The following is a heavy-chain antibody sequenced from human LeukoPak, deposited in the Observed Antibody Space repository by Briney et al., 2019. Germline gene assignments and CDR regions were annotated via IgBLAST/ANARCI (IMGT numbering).Heavy chain of an antibody. CDR2: IHYNGRT. CDR3: ARHSKYGSGGFQDNFDY. V-gene: IGHV4-59*08. Sequence: SETLSLTCTVSGDSSSSYYWSWIRQPPGKGREWIAYIHYNGRTNYNPSLKSRVIISVDTSKNQFSLKLTSVTAADTAIYYCARHSKYGSGGFQDNFDYWGQGTLLTVSS. J-gene: IGHJ4*02. CDR1: GDSSSSYY. D-gene: IGHD3-10*01.